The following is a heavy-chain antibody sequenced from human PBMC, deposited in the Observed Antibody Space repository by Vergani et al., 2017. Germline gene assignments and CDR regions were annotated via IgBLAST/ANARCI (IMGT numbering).Heavy chain of an antibody. J-gene: IGHJ6*02. CDR3: ANSYCSSLSCYAFYGMEV. CDR1: GFSFSTYG. V-gene: IGHV3-30*02. CDR2: LRYDGSNE. D-gene: IGHD2-2*01. Sequence: QVQLVESGGGVVQPGGSLRLSCAASGFSFSTYGMHWFRQAPGRGLEWVAFLRYDGSNEYYGDAVKGRFIISRDNSKNMLSLEMHSLRPEDTAVYYCANSYCSSLSCYAFYGMEVWGQGTTVTVSS.